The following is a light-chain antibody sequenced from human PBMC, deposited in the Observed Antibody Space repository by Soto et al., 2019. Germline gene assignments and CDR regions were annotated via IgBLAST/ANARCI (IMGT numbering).Light chain of an antibody. Sequence: EIVLTQSPGTLSLSPGERATLSCRASQSVRSSYLAWYQQKSGQAPRLLIYGASTRATGIPDRFSGSGSRTDFTLTISRLEPEDFAVYYCQQYGSTPLTFGQGTKLEIK. V-gene: IGKV3-20*01. J-gene: IGKJ2*01. CDR1: QSVRSSY. CDR3: QQYGSTPLT. CDR2: GAS.